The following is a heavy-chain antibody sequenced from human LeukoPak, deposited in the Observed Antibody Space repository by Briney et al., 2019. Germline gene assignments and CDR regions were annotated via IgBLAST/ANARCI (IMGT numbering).Heavy chain of an antibody. CDR1: GYTFTSYG. V-gene: IGHV1-69*13. J-gene: IGHJ5*02. Sequence: GATVRLSREASGYTFTSYGISWVRQPPGHGLEWMGGILPNYGTAHYAQTFQGRVTITADEPKSTAYMQLSSLRSEDTAVYCCARDPLRADSGSYCYNWFDPWGEGTLVTVS. D-gene: IGHD1-26*01. CDR3: ARDPLRADSGSYCYNWFDP. CDR2: ILPNYGTA.